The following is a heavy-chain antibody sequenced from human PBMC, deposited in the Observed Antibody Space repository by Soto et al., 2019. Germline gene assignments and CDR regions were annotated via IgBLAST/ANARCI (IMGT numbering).Heavy chain of an antibody. J-gene: IGHJ6*02. CDR3: ARRSVTHYYYYGMDV. V-gene: IGHV4-39*01. CDR1: GGSISSSSYY. Sequence: PSETLSLTCTVSGGSISSSSYYWGWIRQPPGKGLEWIGSIYYSGSTYYNPSLKSRVTISVDTSKNHFSLKLSSVTAADTAVYYCARRSVTHYYYYGMDVWGQGTTVT. D-gene: IGHD4-4*01. CDR2: IYYSGST.